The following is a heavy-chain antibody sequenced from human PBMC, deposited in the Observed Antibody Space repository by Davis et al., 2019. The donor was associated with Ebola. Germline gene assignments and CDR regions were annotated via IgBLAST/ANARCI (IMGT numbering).Heavy chain of an antibody. J-gene: IGHJ6*04. Sequence: GESLKISCAASGFTFDDFAMAWVRQAPGKGLEWVSVISGSGGSTYYADSVKGRFTISRDNSKKTLYLQMNSLRAEDTAVYYCAKSGLSFGVVKYHYGMDVWGKGTTVTVSS. CDR1: GFTFDDFA. V-gene: IGHV3-23*01. CDR3: AKSGLSFGVVKYHYGMDV. D-gene: IGHD3-3*01. CDR2: ISGSGGST.